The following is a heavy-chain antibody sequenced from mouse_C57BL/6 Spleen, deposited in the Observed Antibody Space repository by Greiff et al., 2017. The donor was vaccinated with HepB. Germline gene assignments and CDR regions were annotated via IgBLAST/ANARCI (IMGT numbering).Heavy chain of an antibody. CDR1: GYAFSSSW. V-gene: IGHV1-82*01. Sequence: VQLQQSGPELVKPGASVKISCKASGYAFSSSWMNWVKQRPGKGLEWIGRIYPGDGDTNYNGKFKGKATLTADKSSSTAYMQLSSLTSEDSAVYFCSRSAYDYDSGYYFDYWGQGTTLTVSS. D-gene: IGHD2-4*01. CDR2: IYPGDGDT. CDR3: SRSAYDYDSGYYFDY. J-gene: IGHJ2*01.